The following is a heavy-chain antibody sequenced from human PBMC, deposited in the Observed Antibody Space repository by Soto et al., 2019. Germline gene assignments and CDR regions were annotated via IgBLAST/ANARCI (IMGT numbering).Heavy chain of an antibody. V-gene: IGHV3-23*01. J-gene: IGHJ3*02. D-gene: IGHD2-8*01. CDR2: ITSSGGST. CDR3: VKHYTFHGVFDM. CDR1: GFTFRTNV. Sequence: GSLRLSCVASGFTFRTNVMSWVRQTPGKGLAWVSAITSSGGSTYYADSVKGRFTISRDNSKNTLYLQMNSLRAEDTAVYHCVKHYTFHGVFDMWGQGTMVTVSS.